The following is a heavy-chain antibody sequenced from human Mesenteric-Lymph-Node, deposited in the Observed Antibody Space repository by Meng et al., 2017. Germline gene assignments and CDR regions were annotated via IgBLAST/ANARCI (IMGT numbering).Heavy chain of an antibody. V-gene: IGHV3-23*01. CDR2: MSGSGRTP. D-gene: IGHD1-26*01. Sequence: CVRQSPGKGLKWVSSMSGSGRTPTYADSVKGRFTISRDNSRNTLYLQMSSLRADDTAVYYCAKSGVGDTWQKYYFDYRGQGTLVTVSS. CDR3: AKSGVGDTWQKYYFDY. J-gene: IGHJ4*02.